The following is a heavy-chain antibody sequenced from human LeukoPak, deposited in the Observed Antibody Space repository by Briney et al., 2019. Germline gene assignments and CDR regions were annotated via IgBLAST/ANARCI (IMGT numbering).Heavy chain of an antibody. Sequence: GGSLRLSCAASGFTFSSYAMSWVRQAPGKGLELVSAISGSAGSTYYADSVKGRFTISRDNSKNTLYLQMNSLRAEDTAVYYCAKSYLTYRIVGAIIWGQGTMVTVSS. J-gene: IGHJ3*02. CDR2: ISGSAGST. CDR1: GFTFSSYA. D-gene: IGHD1-26*01. V-gene: IGHV3-23*01. CDR3: AKSYLTYRIVGAII.